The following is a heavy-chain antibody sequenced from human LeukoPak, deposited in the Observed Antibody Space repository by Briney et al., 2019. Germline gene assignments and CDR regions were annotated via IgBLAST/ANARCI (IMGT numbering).Heavy chain of an antibody. J-gene: IGHJ4*02. CDR3: ARQTTVATDF. V-gene: IGHV3-33*01. CDR2: IYYDGTDR. D-gene: IGHD4-23*01. CDR1: GFSFSNFG. Sequence: GGSLRLSCTASGFSFSNFGMHWVRQAPGKGLEWVTLIYYDGTDRYYADSVKGRFTVSRDNSNNTVYLQMNSLRVEDTAVYYCARQTTVATDFWGQGTLVTVSS.